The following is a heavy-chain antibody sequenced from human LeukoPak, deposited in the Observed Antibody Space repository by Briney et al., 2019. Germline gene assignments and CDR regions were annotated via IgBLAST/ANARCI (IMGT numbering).Heavy chain of an antibody. J-gene: IGHJ6*02. Sequence: GGSLRVSCAASGFTVSSYWMNWARQAPGKGLEWVASINHNENVNYYVDSVKGRFTISRDNAKNSLYLQMSNLRAEDTAVYFCARGGGLDVWGQGATVTVSS. CDR1: GFTVSSYW. CDR2: INHNENVN. CDR3: ARGGGLDV. D-gene: IGHD3-16*01. V-gene: IGHV3-7*03.